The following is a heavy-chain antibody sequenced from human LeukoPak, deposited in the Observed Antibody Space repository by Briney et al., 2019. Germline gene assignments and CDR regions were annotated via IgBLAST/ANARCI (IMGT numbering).Heavy chain of an antibody. CDR1: GFTFSDYG. CDR2: ISYDGSQT. V-gene: IGHV3-30*18. Sequence: GGSLRLSCAASGFTFSDYGMHWVRQAPGKGLEWVAIISYDGSQTYYGDSVKGRFTISRDNSKRTLYLQVNSLRAEDTAVYYCAKDSRLPRGVFLFYYYGLDVWGQGTTVTVSS. J-gene: IGHJ6*02. D-gene: IGHD3-10*01. CDR3: AKDSRLPRGVFLFYYYGLDV.